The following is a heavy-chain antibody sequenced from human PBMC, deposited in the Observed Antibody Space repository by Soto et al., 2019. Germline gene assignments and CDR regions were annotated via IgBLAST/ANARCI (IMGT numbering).Heavy chain of an antibody. V-gene: IGHV1-58*02. J-gene: IGHJ6*02. D-gene: IGHD3-10*01. CDR2: IVVGSGNT. Sequence: QMQLVQSGPEVKKPGTSVKVSCKASGFTFTSSAMQWVRQARGQRLEWIGWIVVGSGNTNYAQKFQERVTITRDMSTNTAYMELSSLRSEDTAVYYCAAGRTYYYGSGSYYNDDYYYGMDVWGQGTTVTVSS. CDR1: GFTFTSSA. CDR3: AAGRTYYYGSGSYYNDDYYYGMDV.